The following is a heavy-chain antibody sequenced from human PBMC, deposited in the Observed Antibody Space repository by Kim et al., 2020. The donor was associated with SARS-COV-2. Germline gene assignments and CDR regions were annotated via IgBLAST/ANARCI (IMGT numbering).Heavy chain of an antibody. Sequence: SQTLSLTCVISGDSVSSNTGAWNWIRQSPSRGLEWLGRTYYRSKWYNAYAISVKSRITINPDTSKNQFSLQLKSVTLDDTAVYYCVRGGGWNVWGQGTLVTVSS. CDR1: GDSVSSNTGA. CDR3: VRGGGWNV. J-gene: IGHJ4*02. D-gene: IGHD6-19*01. CDR2: TYYRSKWYN. V-gene: IGHV6-1*01.